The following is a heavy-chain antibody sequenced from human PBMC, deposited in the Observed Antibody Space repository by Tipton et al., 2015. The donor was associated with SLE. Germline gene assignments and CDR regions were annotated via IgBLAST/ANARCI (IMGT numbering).Heavy chain of an antibody. V-gene: IGHV3-48*02. Sequence: SLRLSCAASGFTFSSYSMNWVRQAPGKGLEWVSYISSRSKTIYYADSVKGRFTISRDNAKNSLYLQMNSLRDEDTVVYYCARNYDFWSGTPLDYWGQGTLVTVSS. CDR3: ARNYDFWSGTPLDY. CDR2: ISSRSKTI. CDR1: GFTFSSYS. J-gene: IGHJ4*02. D-gene: IGHD3-3*01.